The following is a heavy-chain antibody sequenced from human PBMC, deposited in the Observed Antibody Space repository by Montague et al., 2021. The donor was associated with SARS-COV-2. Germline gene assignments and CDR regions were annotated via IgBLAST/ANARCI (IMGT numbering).Heavy chain of an antibody. Sequence: SETLSLTCTVSGGSIRSYYWSWIRQTPGKGLEWIGYIYYDGSTNYSPSLKSRVTMSVDSPKNQFSLRLSSVTAADTAVYYCARYGSYFERWGQGTLVTVSS. J-gene: IGHJ4*02. D-gene: IGHD1-26*01. CDR1: GGSIRSYY. CDR2: IYYDGST. CDR3: ARYGSYFER. V-gene: IGHV4-59*03.